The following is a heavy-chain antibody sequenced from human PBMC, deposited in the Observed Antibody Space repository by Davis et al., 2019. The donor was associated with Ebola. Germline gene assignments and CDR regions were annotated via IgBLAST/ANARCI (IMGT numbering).Heavy chain of an antibody. J-gene: IGHJ4*02. Sequence: GALRLSCVGSGFTFSSYWMNWVRQTPGKGLEWISYHSGDYLNIWYADSVKGRLTISRDNAKNSLYLQMNSLRDEDAAIYYCVRDLDWAFDYWGRGTLVTVSS. CDR2: HSGDYLNI. D-gene: IGHD3-9*01. CDR3: VRDLDWAFDY. V-gene: IGHV3-48*02. CDR1: GFTFSSYW.